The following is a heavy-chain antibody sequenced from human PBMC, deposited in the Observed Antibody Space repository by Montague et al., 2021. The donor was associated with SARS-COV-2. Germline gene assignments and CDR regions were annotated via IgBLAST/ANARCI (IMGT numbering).Heavy chain of an antibody. CDR2: IYHSGST. V-gene: IGHV4-4*02. CDR1: GDSISSGHW. J-gene: IGHJ4*02. D-gene: IGHD3-22*01. Sequence: SETLSLTCAVSGDSISSGHWWTWVRQPPGKGLEWIGDIYHSGSTYYNPSLKSRVTISVDTSRHQFSLRLSSVTAADTAVYYCAIGCYYDSDGHYYFDYWGQGTLVTVSS. CDR3: AIGCYYDSDGHYYFDY.